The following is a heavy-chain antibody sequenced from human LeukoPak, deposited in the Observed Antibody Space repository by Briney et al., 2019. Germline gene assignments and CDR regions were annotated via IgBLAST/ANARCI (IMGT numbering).Heavy chain of an antibody. V-gene: IGHV4-61*02. CDR1: GGSISSGSYY. CDR2: IYTSGST. J-gene: IGHJ3*01. CDR3: AREEWFNWFDL. Sequence: PSETLSLTCTVSGGSISSGSYYWSWIRQPAGKGLEWIGRIYTSGSTNYNPSLKSRVTISVDTSKNQFSLKLSSVTAADTAVYYCAREEWFNWFDLWGQGTMVTVSS. D-gene: IGHD3-3*01.